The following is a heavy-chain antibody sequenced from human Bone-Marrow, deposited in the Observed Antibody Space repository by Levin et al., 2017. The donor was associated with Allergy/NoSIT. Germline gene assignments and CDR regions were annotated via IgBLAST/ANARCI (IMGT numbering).Heavy chain of an antibody. V-gene: IGHV6-1*01. Sequence: SQTLSLTCAISGDSVSSNSAAWNWIRQSPSRGLEWLGRTYYRSKWYNDYAVSVKSRITINPDTSKNQFSLQLNSVTPEDTAVYYCARTSTLTGTTGGWFDPWGQGTLVTVSS. J-gene: IGHJ5*02. CDR3: ARTSTLTGTTGGWFDP. CDR2: TYYRSKWYN. D-gene: IGHD1-20*01. CDR1: GDSVSSNSAA.